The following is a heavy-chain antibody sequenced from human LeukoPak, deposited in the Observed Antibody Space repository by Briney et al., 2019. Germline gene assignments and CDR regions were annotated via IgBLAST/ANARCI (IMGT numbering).Heavy chain of an antibody. D-gene: IGHD7-27*01. CDR2: ISGSGSST. CDR3: ARRPVWGKLDY. Sequence: PGGSLRLSCAASGFTFSGYAMSWVRQAPGKGLEWVSAISGSGSSTYYADSVKGRFTISRDNSKNTLYLQMNSLRAEDTAVYYCARRPVWGKLDYWGQGILVTVSS. V-gene: IGHV3-23*01. CDR1: GFTFSGYA. J-gene: IGHJ4*02.